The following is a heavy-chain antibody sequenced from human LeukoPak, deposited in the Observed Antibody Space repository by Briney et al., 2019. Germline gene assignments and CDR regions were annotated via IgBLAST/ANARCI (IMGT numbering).Heavy chain of an antibody. CDR2: IKRRRGPK. D-gene: IGHD1-14*01. CDR1: GFTFSDYY. J-gene: IGHJ6*02. CDR3: PRAALDSRTYSYGLDV. V-gene: IGHV3-11*01. Sequence: GGSLRLSCAAWGFTFSDYYMRWLRQAPGKGREWVAYIKRRRGPKYYVDCGKGRFTIYRENAKNSLYLQMNSLRAEDPAVYYCPRAALDSRTYSYGLDVWGQGTTVTVSS.